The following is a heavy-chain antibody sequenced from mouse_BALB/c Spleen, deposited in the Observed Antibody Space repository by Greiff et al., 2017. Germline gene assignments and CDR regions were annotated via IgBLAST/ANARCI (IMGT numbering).Heavy chain of an antibody. Sequence: QVQLQQSGAELVRPGTSVKVSCKASGYAFTNYLIEWVKQRPGQGLEWIGVINPGSGGTNYNEKFKGKATLTADKSSSTAYMQLSSLTSDDSAVYFCATTVGGDWFAYWGQGTLVTVSA. D-gene: IGHD1-1*01. V-gene: IGHV1-54*01. CDR2: INPGSGGT. J-gene: IGHJ3*01. CDR1: GYAFTNYL. CDR3: ATTVGGDWFAY.